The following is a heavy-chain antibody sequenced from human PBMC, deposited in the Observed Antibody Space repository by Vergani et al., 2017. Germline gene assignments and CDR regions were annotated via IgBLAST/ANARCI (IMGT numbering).Heavy chain of an antibody. V-gene: IGHV3-30*02. D-gene: IGHD3-9*01. J-gene: IGHJ4*02. Sequence: QVQLLESGGGVVQPGGSLRLSCAASGFTFSSYGMHWVRQAPGKGLEWVAFIRYDGSNKYYADSVKGRFTISRDNSKNTLYLQMNSLRAEDTAVYYCAKDGAGYDILTGYLGGWGQGTLVTVSS. CDR2: IRYDGSNK. CDR1: GFTFSSYG. CDR3: AKDGAGYDILTGYLGG.